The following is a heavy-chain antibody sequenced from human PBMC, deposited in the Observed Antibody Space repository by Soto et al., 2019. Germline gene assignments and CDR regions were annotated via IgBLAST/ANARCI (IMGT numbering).Heavy chain of an antibody. CDR3: ARSRNGAVADSINF. J-gene: IGHJ4*02. Sequence: PGGLLRLSCAASGFSFSRYAMHWVRQAPGEGLEWVAVISRDGSSKYYGDSVKGRFTDSRDNSNNTLFLSMTSLRPDDTGVFYCARSRNGAVADSINFWGQGTLVTVSS. D-gene: IGHD2-8*01. CDR2: ISRDGSSK. CDR1: GFSFSRYA. V-gene: IGHV3-30-3*01.